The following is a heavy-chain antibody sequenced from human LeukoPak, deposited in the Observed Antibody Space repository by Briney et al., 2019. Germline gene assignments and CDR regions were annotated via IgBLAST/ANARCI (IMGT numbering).Heavy chain of an antibody. D-gene: IGHD3-16*01. CDR2: ISAYNGNT. Sequence: ASVKVSCKASGYTFTSYGISWVRQAPGQGLEWMGWISAYNGNTNYAQKLQGRVTLTTDTSTSTAYMELRSLRSDDTAVYYCARLYPQGDYFDYWGQGTLVTVSS. CDR3: ARLYPQGDYFDY. V-gene: IGHV1-18*01. J-gene: IGHJ4*02. CDR1: GYTFTSYG.